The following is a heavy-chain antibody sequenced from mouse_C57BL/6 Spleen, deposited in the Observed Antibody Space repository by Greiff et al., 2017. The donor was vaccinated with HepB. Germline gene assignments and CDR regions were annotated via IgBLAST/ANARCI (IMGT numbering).Heavy chain of an antibody. V-gene: IGHV1-69*01. CDR1: GYTFTSYW. D-gene: IGHD4-1*01. CDR2: IDPSDSYT. J-gene: IGHJ2*01. Sequence: VQLQQPGAELVMPGASVKLSCKASGYTFTSYWMHWVKQRPGQGLEWIGEIDPSDSYTNYNQKFKGKSTLTVDKSSSTAYMQLSSLTSEDSAVYYCARSRGVGPYDYWGQGTTLTVSS. CDR3: ARSRGVGPYDY.